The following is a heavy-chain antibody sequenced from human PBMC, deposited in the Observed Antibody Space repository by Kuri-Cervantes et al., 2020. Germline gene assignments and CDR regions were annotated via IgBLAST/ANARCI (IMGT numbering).Heavy chain of an antibody. CDR2: INHRGRT. Sequence: SETLSLTCTVSGGSISSSSYFWTWIRQTPGMGLEWIGEINHRGRTNYNPSLKSRVTISVDTSKNQFSLKVTSVTAADTAVYYCASGLWANFDFWGQGTPVTVSS. D-gene: IGHD4/OR15-4a*01. CDR3: ASGLWANFDF. V-gene: IGHV4-39*07. J-gene: IGHJ4*02. CDR1: GGSISSSSYF.